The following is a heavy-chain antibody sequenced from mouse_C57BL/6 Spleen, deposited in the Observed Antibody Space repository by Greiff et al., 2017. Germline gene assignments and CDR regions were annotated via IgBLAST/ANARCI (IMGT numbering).Heavy chain of an antibody. Sequence: QVQLQQSGAELARPGASVKLSCKASGYTFTSYGISWVKQRTGQGLEWIGEIYPRSGNTYYNEKFKGKATLTADKSSSTAYMELRSLTSEDSAVYFCARSEGPTGAWFAYWGQGTLVTVSA. V-gene: IGHV1-81*01. CDR3: ARSEGPTGAWFAY. D-gene: IGHD2-10*01. J-gene: IGHJ3*01. CDR2: IYPRSGNT. CDR1: GYTFTSYG.